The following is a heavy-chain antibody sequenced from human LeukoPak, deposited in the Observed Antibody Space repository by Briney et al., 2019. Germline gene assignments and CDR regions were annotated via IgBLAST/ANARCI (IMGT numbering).Heavy chain of an antibody. CDR2: IIPIFGTA. Sequence: GASVKVSCKASGGTFSSYAISWVRQAPGQGLEWMGGIIPIFGTANYAQKFQGRVTITTDESTSTAYMELSSLRSEDTAVYYCARGYLELGGRPSSYYLDYWGQGTLVTVSS. CDR3: ARGYLELGGRPSSYYLDY. D-gene: IGHD1-26*01. V-gene: IGHV1-69*05. CDR1: GGTFSSYA. J-gene: IGHJ4*02.